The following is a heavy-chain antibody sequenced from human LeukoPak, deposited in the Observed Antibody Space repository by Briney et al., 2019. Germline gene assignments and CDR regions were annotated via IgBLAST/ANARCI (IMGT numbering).Heavy chain of an antibody. CDR2: IYSGGST. CDR3: AKDFLSQYDFWSGYRFAGAFDI. J-gene: IGHJ3*02. Sequence: GSLRLSCAASGFTVSSNYMSRVRQAPGKGLEWVSVIYSGGSTYYADSVKGRFTISRDNSKNTLYLQMNSLRAEDTAVYYCAKDFLSQYDFWSGYRFAGAFDIWGQGTMVTVSS. CDR1: GFTVSSNY. D-gene: IGHD3-3*01. V-gene: IGHV3-66*01.